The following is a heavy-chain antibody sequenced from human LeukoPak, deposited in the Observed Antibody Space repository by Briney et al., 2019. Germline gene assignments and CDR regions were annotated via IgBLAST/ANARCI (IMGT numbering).Heavy chain of an antibody. D-gene: IGHD2-15*01. CDR2: ISGSGGST. CDR1: GFTFSNYG. V-gene: IGHV3-23*01. CDR3: AKNGDRGAYCSGGTCYPYYYYYMDV. J-gene: IGHJ6*03. Sequence: PGGSLRLSCAASGFTFSNYGLSWVRQAPGKGLEWVSAISGSGGSTYYADSVKGRFTLSRDISKNTLYLQMNSLRAEDTDVYNCAKNGDRGAYCSGGTCYPYYYYYMDVWGKGTTVTISS.